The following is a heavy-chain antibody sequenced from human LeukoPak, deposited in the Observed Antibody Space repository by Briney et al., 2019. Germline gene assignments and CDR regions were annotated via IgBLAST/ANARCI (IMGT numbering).Heavy chain of an antibody. D-gene: IGHD2-2*01. CDR1: GGSFSGYY. J-gene: IGHJ5*02. CDR2: ISHSGST. V-gene: IGHV4-34*01. CDR3: ASIVVVPAAGRGWFDP. Sequence: SETLSLTCAVYGGSFSGYYWSWIRQPPGKGLEWIGEISHSGSTNYNPSLKSRVTISVDTSKNQFSLKLSSVTAADTAVYYCASIVVVPAAGRGWFDPWGQGTLVTVSS.